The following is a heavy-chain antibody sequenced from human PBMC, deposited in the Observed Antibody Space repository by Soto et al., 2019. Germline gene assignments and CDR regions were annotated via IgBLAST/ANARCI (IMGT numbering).Heavy chain of an antibody. J-gene: IGHJ4*02. V-gene: IGHV3-23*01. CDR2: ISGSGGNT. Sequence: GGSLRLSCAASGFTFTNYAMSWVRQAPGEGLEWVSTISGSGGNTHYADSVKGRFSISRDNSKNTLYIQMNSLRAEDTAVYYCAKDYGSLRYFFDYWGQGALVTVAS. D-gene: IGHD6-19*01. CDR1: GFTFTNYA. CDR3: AKDYGSLRYFFDY.